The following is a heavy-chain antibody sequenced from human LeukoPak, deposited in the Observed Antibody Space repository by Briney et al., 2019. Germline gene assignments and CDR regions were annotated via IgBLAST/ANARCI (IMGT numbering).Heavy chain of an antibody. J-gene: IGHJ4*02. CDR1: GYTFTGYS. CDR2: VNPNSGGT. V-gene: IGHV1-2*06. CDR3: ARVDGEGDY. D-gene: IGHD3-10*01. Sequence: GASVKVSCKASGYTFTGYSMHWVRQAPGQGLEWMGRVNPNSGGTNYAQKFQGRVTMTRDTSISTAYMELIRLTSDDTAVYYCARVDGEGDYWAREPWSPSPQ.